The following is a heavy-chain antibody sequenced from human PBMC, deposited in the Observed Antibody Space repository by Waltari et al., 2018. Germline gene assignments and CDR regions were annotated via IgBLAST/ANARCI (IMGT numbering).Heavy chain of an antibody. Sequence: EVQLVESGGGLVQPGGSLRVSCTASCFTFSSYWMHWVRQVPGKGLGWVSRINSDGSGTSYADSAKGRFTISRDNAKNTLFLQMNSLRGEDTAVYYCASGNSHAFDLWGQGTMVTVSS. D-gene: IGHD1-7*01. V-gene: IGHV3-74*01. J-gene: IGHJ3*01. CDR2: INSDGSGT. CDR3: ASGNSHAFDL. CDR1: CFTFSSYW.